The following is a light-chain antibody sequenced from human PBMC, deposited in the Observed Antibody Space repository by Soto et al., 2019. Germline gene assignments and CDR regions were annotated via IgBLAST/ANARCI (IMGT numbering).Light chain of an antibody. V-gene: IGLV2-14*01. CDR2: DVS. Sequence: QSVLTHPASVSGSPGLSIAISCTGTSRDVGGYNSVSWYQQQPGKVPKLMIYDVSNRPSGVSNRFSGSKSGNTASLTISGLQAEDEGDYYCSSYTTGGSYVFGTGTKVTVL. J-gene: IGLJ1*01. CDR3: SSYTTGGSYV. CDR1: SRDVGGYNS.